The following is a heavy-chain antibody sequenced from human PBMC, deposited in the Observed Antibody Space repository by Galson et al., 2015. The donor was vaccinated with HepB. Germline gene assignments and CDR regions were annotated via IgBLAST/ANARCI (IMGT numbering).Heavy chain of an antibody. Sequence: SLRLSCAASGFTFSSYWMSWVRQAPGKGLEWVANIRQDGSEKYYVDSVKGRFTISRDNAKNSLYLLMSSLRAEDTAVYYCARGYAGMDDYWGQGTLVTVSS. CDR1: GFTFSSYW. CDR3: ARGYAGMDDY. J-gene: IGHJ4*02. V-gene: IGHV3-7*01. D-gene: IGHD5-18*01. CDR2: IRQDGSEK.